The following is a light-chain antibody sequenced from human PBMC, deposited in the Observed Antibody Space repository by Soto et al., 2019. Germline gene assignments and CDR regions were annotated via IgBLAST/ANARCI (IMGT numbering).Light chain of an antibody. CDR3: QQYGSSPRT. V-gene: IGKV3-20*01. CDR1: ESISNSY. J-gene: IGKJ1*01. Sequence: EIVLTQSPGTLSLSPVERATLSCMASESISNSYLAWYQQKPGQAPRVLIYVASTRATGIPARFSGSGSGTDFTLSISRVEPEDFAVYYCQQYGSSPRTFGQGTKVDIK. CDR2: VAS.